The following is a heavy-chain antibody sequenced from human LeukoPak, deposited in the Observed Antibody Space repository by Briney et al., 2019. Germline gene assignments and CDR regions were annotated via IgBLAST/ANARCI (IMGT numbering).Heavy chain of an antibody. V-gene: IGHV4-59*01. D-gene: IGHD6-6*01. CDR3: ARYSSSSSYFEY. Sequence: PSETLSLTCTVSGGSINTYYWSWIRQPPGKRLEWIGYVYYSGTTKYNPSLQSRVTISVDTSKNQFSLKLSSVTAADTAVYYCARYSSSSSYFEYWGQGTLVTVSS. CDR2: VYYSGTT. CDR1: GGSINTYY. J-gene: IGHJ4*02.